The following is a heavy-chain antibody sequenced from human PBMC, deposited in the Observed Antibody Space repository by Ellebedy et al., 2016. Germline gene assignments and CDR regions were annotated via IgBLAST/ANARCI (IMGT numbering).Heavy chain of an antibody. Sequence: ASVKVSXXASGYTFTSYDINWVRQATGQGLEWMGWMNPNSGNTGYAQKLQGRVTMTTDTSTSTAYMELRSLRSDDTAVYYCARGRPSLMDVWGKGTTVTVSS. CDR2: MNPNSGNT. J-gene: IGHJ6*04. D-gene: IGHD2-2*01. V-gene: IGHV1-8*01. CDR1: GYTFTSYD. CDR3: ARGRPSLMDV.